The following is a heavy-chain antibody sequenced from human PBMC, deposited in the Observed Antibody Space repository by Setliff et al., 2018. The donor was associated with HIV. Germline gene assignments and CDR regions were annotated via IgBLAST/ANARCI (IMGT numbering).Heavy chain of an antibody. Sequence: PSETLSFTCTVSGGSISGGGYYWSWIRQHPGKGLDWIGNIYYIGNTDYNPSLKSRVTISIDTSKNQFSLKLSSVTAADTAIYYCARVPRITTLRNAFDIWGQGTMVTVSS. CDR2: IYYIGNT. D-gene: IGHD3-3*01. CDR3: ARVPRITTLRNAFDI. CDR1: GGSISGGGYY. V-gene: IGHV4-31*03. J-gene: IGHJ3*02.